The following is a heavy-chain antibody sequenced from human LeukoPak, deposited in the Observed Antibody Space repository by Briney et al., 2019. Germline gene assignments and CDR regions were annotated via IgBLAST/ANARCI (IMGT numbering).Heavy chain of an antibody. Sequence: ASVKVSCKASGGTFSSYAISWVRQAPGQGLEWMGGIIPIFGTANYAQKFQGRVTITTDESTSTAYMELSSLRSEDTAVYYCAISRVDAFDIWGQGTMVTVSS. V-gene: IGHV1-69*05. CDR2: IIPIFGTA. J-gene: IGHJ3*02. CDR1: GGTFSSYA. CDR3: AISRVDAFDI.